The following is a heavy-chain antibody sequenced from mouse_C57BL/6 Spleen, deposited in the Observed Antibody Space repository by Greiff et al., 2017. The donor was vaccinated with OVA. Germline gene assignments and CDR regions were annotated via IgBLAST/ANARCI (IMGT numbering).Heavy chain of an antibody. CDR3: ARRTLGQYFDV. Sequence: VQLQQPGAELVMPGASVKLSCKASGYTFTSYWMHWVKQRPGQGLEWIGEIDPSDSYTNYNQKFKGKSTLTVDKSSSTAYMQLSSLTSEDSAVYYCARRTLGQYFDVWGTGTTVTVSS. CDR2: IDPSDSYT. J-gene: IGHJ1*03. CDR1: GYTFTSYW. V-gene: IGHV1-69*01. D-gene: IGHD4-1*01.